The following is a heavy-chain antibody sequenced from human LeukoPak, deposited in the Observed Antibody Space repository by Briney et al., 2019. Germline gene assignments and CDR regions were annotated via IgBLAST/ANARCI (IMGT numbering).Heavy chain of an antibody. V-gene: IGHV3-23*01. Sequence: HPGGSLRLSCAASGFTFSSYSMNWVRQAPGKGLEWVSAISGSGGSTYYADSVKGRFTISRDNSKNTLYLQMNSLRAEDTAVYYCVMVRGVIRESLVYFDYWGQGTLVTVSS. D-gene: IGHD3-10*01. CDR1: GFTFSSYS. CDR2: ISGSGGST. J-gene: IGHJ4*02. CDR3: VMVRGVIRESLVYFDY.